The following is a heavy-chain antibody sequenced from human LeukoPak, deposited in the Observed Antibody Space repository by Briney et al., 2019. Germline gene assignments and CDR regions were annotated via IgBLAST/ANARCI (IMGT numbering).Heavy chain of an antibody. Sequence: SETLSLTCTVSGGSISSGSYYWSWIRQPAGKGLEWIGRIYTSGSTNYNPSLKSRVTISVDTSKNQFSLKLSSVTAADTAVYYCARESITIFGVVIRSYFDYWGQGTLVTVSS. CDR3: ARESITIFGVVIRSYFDY. CDR1: GGSISSGSYY. CDR2: IYTSGST. V-gene: IGHV4-61*02. J-gene: IGHJ4*02. D-gene: IGHD3-3*01.